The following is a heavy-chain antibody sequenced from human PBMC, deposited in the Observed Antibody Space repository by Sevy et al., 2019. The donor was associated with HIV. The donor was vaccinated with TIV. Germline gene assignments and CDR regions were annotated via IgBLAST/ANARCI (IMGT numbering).Heavy chain of an antibody. J-gene: IGHJ1*01. Sequence: ASVKVSCKASGYTFTYYHITWVRQAPGQGLEWMGWLTPNNGHTNIAQRLQGRVTMTTDTSTSTAYLELRSLTSDDTAVYYCARAPSGSQGPGQYFHHWVQGTLVTVSS. CDR2: LTPNNGHT. CDR3: ARAPSGSQGPGQYFHH. D-gene: IGHD1-26*01. V-gene: IGHV1-18*01. CDR1: GYTFTYYH.